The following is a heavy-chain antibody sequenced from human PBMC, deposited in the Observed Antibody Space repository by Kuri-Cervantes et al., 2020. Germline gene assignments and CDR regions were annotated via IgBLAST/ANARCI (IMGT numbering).Heavy chain of an antibody. CDR1: GGSISSSNW. J-gene: IGHJ6*02. CDR2: IYHSGST. Sequence: SETLSLTCAVSGGSISSSNWWSWVRQPPGKGLEWIGEIYHSGSTNYNPSLKSRVTISVDTSKNQFSLKLSSVTAADTAVYYCARDWVRYSSSHYGMDVWGQGTTVTVSS. CDR3: ARDWVRYSSSHYGMDV. D-gene: IGHD6-13*01. V-gene: IGHV4-4*02.